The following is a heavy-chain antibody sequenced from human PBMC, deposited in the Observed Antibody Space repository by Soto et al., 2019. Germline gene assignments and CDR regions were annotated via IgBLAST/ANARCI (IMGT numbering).Heavy chain of an antibody. J-gene: IGHJ4*02. Sequence: GGSLRLSCAASGLTFSSYSMNWVRQAPGKGLEWVSYISSSSSSTYYADSVKGRFTISRDNSKNTLYLQMNSLRAEDTAVYYCAKELHTSSGWSQVIYWGQGTLVTVSS. V-gene: IGHV3-48*01. CDR2: ISSSSSST. CDR1: GLTFSSYS. D-gene: IGHD6-19*01. CDR3: AKELHTSSGWSQVIY.